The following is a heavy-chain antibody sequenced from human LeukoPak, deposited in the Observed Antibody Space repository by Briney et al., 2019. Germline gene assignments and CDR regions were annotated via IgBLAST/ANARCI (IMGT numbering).Heavy chain of an antibody. D-gene: IGHD1-1*01. CDR2: IYASGGT. CDR3: AREALFDYNDVVDY. V-gene: IGHV4-4*07. Sequence: SETLSLTCTVSGGSISSYYWSWIRQPPGKGLEWIGRIYASGGTNYNPSFKSRVTMSVDTSKNQFSLKLTSVTAADTAVYYCAREALFDYNDVVDYWGQGTLVTVSS. CDR1: GGSISSYY. J-gene: IGHJ4*02.